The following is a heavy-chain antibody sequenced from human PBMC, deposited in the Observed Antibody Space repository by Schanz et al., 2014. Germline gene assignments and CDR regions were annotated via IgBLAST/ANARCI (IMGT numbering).Heavy chain of an antibody. CDR2: INPYSGAT. CDR3: ARDQTGTTNWFDP. D-gene: IGHD1-7*01. CDR1: GYSFAAFF. Sequence: QVQLVQSEAEVRKPGASVRVSCKASGYSFAAFFIHWVRQTPGQGLEWMGCINPYSGATYYAQKFQGRVTLTSDASLTTVYMEVHSLTSDDTAVFFCARDQTGTTNWFDPWGQGTLVTVSS. V-gene: IGHV1-2*02. J-gene: IGHJ5*02.